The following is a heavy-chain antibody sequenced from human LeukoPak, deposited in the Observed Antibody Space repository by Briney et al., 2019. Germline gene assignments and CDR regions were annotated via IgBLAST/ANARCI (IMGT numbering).Heavy chain of an antibody. CDR1: GASIDSYY. V-gene: IGHV4-4*09. J-gene: IGHJ6*03. D-gene: IGHD2-21*01. Sequence: SETLSLTCSVSGASIDSYYWGWIRQPPGKGLEWIGYIYISGNTIYNPSLKSPVTISMDTSKNQSSLKMRSVTAADTAVYYCASLSIGPSPYFYYYMDVWGKGTSVTVSS. CDR3: ASLSIGPSPYFYYYMDV. CDR2: IYISGNT.